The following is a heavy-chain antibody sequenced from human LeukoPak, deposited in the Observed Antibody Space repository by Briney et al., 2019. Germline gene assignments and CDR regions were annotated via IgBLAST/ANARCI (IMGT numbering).Heavy chain of an antibody. V-gene: IGHV4-34*01. J-gene: IGHJ4*02. CDR1: GGSLNGHY. CDR3: VRDVSQRRHFDY. D-gene: IGHD1-1*01. Sequence: SETLSLTCAVYGGSLNGHYWNWIRQPPGKGLEWIGEGDNTGGTKFNPSLKGRVTISADRSNNQFSLKMSSVTAADTAVYYCVRDVSQRRHFDYWGQGTLVTVSS. CDR2: GDNTGGT.